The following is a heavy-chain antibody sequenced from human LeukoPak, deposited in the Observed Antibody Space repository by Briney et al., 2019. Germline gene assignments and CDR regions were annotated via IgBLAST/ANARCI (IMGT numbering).Heavy chain of an antibody. J-gene: IGHJ4*02. CDR3: ARRPLIVVVPAAALDY. Sequence: ASVKVSCKASGYTFTSYGISWVRQAPGQGLEWMGWISAYNGNTNYAQKLQGRVTMTTDTSTSTAYMELRSLRSDDTAVYYCARRPLIVVVPAAALDYWGQGTLVTVSS. V-gene: IGHV1-18*01. CDR1: GYTFTSYG. CDR2: ISAYNGNT. D-gene: IGHD2-2*01.